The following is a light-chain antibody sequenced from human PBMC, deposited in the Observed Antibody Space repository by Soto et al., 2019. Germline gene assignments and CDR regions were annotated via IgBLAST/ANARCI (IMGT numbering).Light chain of an antibody. CDR1: HSTIGAGYD. Sequence: QSVLTQPPSVSGAPGQRVTISCTGSHSTIGAGYDVHWYQKLPGTAPKLLIYGNDNRPSGVPDRFSASKSGTSASLAITGLQPEDEADYYCQSYHSSLSGWVFGGGTKLTVL. CDR2: GND. J-gene: IGLJ3*02. CDR3: QSYHSSLSGWV. V-gene: IGLV1-40*01.